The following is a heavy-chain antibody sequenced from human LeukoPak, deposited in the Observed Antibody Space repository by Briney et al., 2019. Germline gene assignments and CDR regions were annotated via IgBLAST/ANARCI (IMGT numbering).Heavy chain of an antibody. J-gene: IGHJ4*02. V-gene: IGHV4-59*12. CDR3: ARVTPLRFFDY. D-gene: IGHD4-17*01. Sequence: PSETLSLTCTVSGGSISSYYWSWIRQPPGKGLEWIGYIYYSGSTNYNPSLKSRVTISVDTSKNQFSLKLSSVTAADTAVYYCARVTPLRFFDYWGQGTLVTVSS. CDR2: IYYSGST. CDR1: GGSISSYY.